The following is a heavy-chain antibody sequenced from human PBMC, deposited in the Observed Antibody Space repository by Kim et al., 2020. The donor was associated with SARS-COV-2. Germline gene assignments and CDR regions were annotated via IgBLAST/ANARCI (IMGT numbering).Heavy chain of an antibody. CDR2: IGTAGDT. Sequence: GGSLRLSCAASGFTFSSYDMHWVRQATGKGLEWVSAIGTAGDTYYPGSVTGRFTISRENAKNSLYLQMNSLRAGDTAVYYCARGLLYGSGSYYYYYGMDVWGQGTTVTVSS. CDR3: ARGLLYGSGSYYYYYGMDV. D-gene: IGHD3-10*01. V-gene: IGHV3-13*01. J-gene: IGHJ6*02. CDR1: GFTFSSYD.